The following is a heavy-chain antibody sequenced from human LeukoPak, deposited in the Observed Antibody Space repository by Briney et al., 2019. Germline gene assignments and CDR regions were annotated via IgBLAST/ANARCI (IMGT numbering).Heavy chain of an antibody. CDR2: ISSDSNYI. Sequence: GGPLRLSCAASGFTFTTYSMNWVRQAPGKGLEWVSSISSDSNYIYYADSLKGRFTISRDNAKSSLYLQIISLRAEDTAVYYCARVAFGLYVMDVWGQGTTVTVSS. CDR3: ARVAFGLYVMDV. CDR1: GFTFTTYS. J-gene: IGHJ6*02. D-gene: IGHD3/OR15-3a*01. V-gene: IGHV3-21*01.